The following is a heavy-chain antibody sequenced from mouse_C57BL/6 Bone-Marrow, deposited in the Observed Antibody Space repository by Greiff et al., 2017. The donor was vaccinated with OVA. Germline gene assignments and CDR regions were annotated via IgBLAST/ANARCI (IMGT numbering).Heavy chain of an antibody. Sequence: EVHLVESGGGLVKPGGSLKLSCAASGFTFSDYGMHWVRQAPEKGLEWVAYISSGSSTIYYADTVKGRFTISRDNAKNTLFLQMTSLRSEDTAMYYCARGGHYGSSYVGFADWGQGTLVTVSA. V-gene: IGHV5-17*01. CDR3: ARGGHYGSSYVGFAD. D-gene: IGHD1-1*01. CDR1: GFTFSDYG. CDR2: ISSGSSTI. J-gene: IGHJ3*01.